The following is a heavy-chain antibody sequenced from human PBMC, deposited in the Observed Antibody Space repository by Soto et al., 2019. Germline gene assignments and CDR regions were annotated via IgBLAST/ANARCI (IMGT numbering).Heavy chain of an antibody. CDR2: ISYDGSDK. D-gene: IGHD3-22*01. Sequence: GGSLRLSCAASGFTFSSYAMHWVRQAPGKGLEWVALISYDGSDKDYADSVKGRFTISRDNSRNTLFLQMNSLRAEDTAVYYCARDYYKYYDSSGYYHPFDYWGQGTLVTVSS. CDR1: GFTFSSYA. CDR3: ARDYYKYYDSSGYYHPFDY. V-gene: IGHV3-30-3*01. J-gene: IGHJ4*02.